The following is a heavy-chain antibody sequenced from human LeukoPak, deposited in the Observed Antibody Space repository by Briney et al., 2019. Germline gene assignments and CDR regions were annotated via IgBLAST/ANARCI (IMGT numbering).Heavy chain of an antibody. CDR3: ARYYRPINWFDP. Sequence: PSETLSLTCTVSGGSISSGSYYWSWIRQPAGKGLEWIGRIYTSGSTNYNPSLKSRVTISVDTSKNQFSLKLSSVTAADTAVYYCARYYRPINWFDPWGQGTLVTVSS. V-gene: IGHV4-61*02. CDR1: GGSISSGSYY. J-gene: IGHJ5*02. CDR2: IYTSGST. D-gene: IGHD1-26*01.